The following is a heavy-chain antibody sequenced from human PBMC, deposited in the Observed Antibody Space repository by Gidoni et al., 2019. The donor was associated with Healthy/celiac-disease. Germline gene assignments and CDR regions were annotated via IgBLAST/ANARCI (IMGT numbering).Heavy chain of an antibody. CDR1: GFTFSNAW. CDR3: TTEDSSGCFDY. CDR2: IKSKTDGGTT. J-gene: IGHJ4*02. Sequence: EVQLVESGGGLVKPGGSLRLSCAASGFTFSNAWMSWVRQAPGKGLEWVGRIKSKTDGGTTDYAAPVKGRFTISRDDSKNTLYLRMNSLKTEDTAVYYCTTEDSSGCFDYWGQGTLVTVSS. D-gene: IGHD3-22*01. V-gene: IGHV3-15*01.